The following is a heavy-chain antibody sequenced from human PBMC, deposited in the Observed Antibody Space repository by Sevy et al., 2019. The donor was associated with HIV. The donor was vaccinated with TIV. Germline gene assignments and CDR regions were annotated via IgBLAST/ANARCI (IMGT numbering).Heavy chain of an antibody. D-gene: IGHD6-19*01. CDR1: GYTFTSYD. CDR3: GRVAVAGTSGMDV. J-gene: IGHJ6*02. CDR2: ISAYNGNT. Sequence: ASVKVSCKASGYTFTSYDISWVRQAPGQGLEWMGRISAYNGNTNYAQKLQGRVTMTTDTSTSTAYMELRSLRSDDTAVYYCGRVAVAGTSGMDVWGQGTTVTVSS. V-gene: IGHV1-18*01.